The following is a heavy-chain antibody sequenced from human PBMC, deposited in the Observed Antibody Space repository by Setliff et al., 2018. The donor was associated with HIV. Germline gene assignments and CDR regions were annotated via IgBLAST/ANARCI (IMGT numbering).Heavy chain of an antibody. CDR3: AKTIRGYISGDYMDV. V-gene: IGHV4-61*03. CDR2: VFYTGGT. D-gene: IGHD5-18*01. Sequence: SETLSLTCTVSDGSVSSSSYYWAWIRQPPGKGLEWIGYVFYTGGTNYRPSLRGRVTISVDTSKNHFSLKLSSVTAADTAVYYCAKTIRGYISGDYMDVWGKGTTVTVSS. J-gene: IGHJ6*03. CDR1: DGSVSSSSYY.